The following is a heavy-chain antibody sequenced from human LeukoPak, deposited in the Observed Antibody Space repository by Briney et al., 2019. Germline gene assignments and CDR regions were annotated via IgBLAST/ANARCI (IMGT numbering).Heavy chain of an antibody. D-gene: IGHD1-26*01. CDR3: AILGGVGATYFDY. CDR1: GGTFSSYT. V-gene: IGHV1-69*02. CDR2: IIPILGIA. J-gene: IGHJ4*02. Sequence: ASVKVSCKASGGTFSSYTISWVRQAPGQGLEWMGRIIPILGIANYAQKFQGKVTITADKSTSTAYMELSSLRSEDTAVYYCAILGGVGATYFDYWGRGTLVTVSS.